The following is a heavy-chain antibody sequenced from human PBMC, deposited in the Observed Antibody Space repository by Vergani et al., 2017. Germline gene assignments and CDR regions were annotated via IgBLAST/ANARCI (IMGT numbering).Heavy chain of an antibody. CDR3: AREGSRGPASSWFDP. CDR1: GGSISSYY. CDR2: IYYSGST. J-gene: IGHJ5*02. D-gene: IGHD2-2*01. Sequence: QVQLQESGPGLVKPSETLSLTCTVSGGSISSYYWSWIRQPPGKGLEWIGYIYYSGSTNYNPSLKSRVTISVDTSKSQFSMKLSSVTAADTAVYYCAREGSRGPASSWFDPWGQGTLVTVSS. V-gene: IGHV4-59*01.